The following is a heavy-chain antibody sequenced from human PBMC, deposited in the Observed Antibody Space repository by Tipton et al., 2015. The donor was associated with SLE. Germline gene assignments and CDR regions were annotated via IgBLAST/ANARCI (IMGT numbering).Heavy chain of an antibody. Sequence: GLVKPSETLSLTCPVYGGSFSDYSWSWIRQPPGKGLEWIGYIYYSGSTSYNPSLKSRLTMSLDTSKNQFSLKLRSVTAADTAVYYCARYNRGYTYGNELGWFDPWGQGTLVTVSS. D-gene: IGHD5-18*01. CDR3: ARYNRGYTYGNELGWFDP. V-gene: IGHV4-59*08. CDR1: GGSFSDYS. CDR2: IYYSGST. J-gene: IGHJ5*02.